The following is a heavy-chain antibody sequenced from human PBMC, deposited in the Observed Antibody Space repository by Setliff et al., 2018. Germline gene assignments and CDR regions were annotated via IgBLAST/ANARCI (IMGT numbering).Heavy chain of an antibody. CDR2: VSDNNGNT. CDR1: GYRFSTYG. V-gene: IGHV1-18*01. J-gene: IGHJ4*02. Sequence: ASVQVSCKASGYRFSTYGISWVRQAPGQGLEWMAWVSDNNGNTNYAKSFQGRVTMNTDTSTSTAYMELGSLTSDDTAVYYCARDRKSSPEHYYFDYWGQGTLVTVSS. CDR3: ARDRKSSPEHYYFDY.